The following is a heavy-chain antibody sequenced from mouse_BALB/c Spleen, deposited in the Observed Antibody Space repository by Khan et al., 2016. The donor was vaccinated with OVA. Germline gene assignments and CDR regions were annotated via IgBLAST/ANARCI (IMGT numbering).Heavy chain of an antibody. CDR1: GFTFSSYG. V-gene: IGHV5-6-3*01. Sequence: EVELVESGGGLVQPGGSLKLSCAASGFTFSSYGMSWVRQTPDKRLELVATINSNGGSTYYPDSVKGRFTISRDNAKNTLYLQMRRLKSEDTAMYYCARMARTINWGQGTTLTVSS. CDR2: INSNGGST. J-gene: IGHJ2*01. CDR3: ARMARTIN.